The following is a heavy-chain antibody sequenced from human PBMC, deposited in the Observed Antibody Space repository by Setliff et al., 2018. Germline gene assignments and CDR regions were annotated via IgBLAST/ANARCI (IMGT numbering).Heavy chain of an antibody. J-gene: IGHJ4*02. CDR3: AREPSDILTHDY. Sequence: PGGSLRLSCAASGFTFSSYSMNWVRQAPGKGLEWVSSISSSSSYIYYADSVKGRFTISRDNAKNSLYLQMNSLRAEDTAVYYCAREPSDILTHDYWGQGTLVTVSS. CDR2: ISSSSSYI. D-gene: IGHD3-9*01. CDR1: GFTFSSYS. V-gene: IGHV3-21*04.